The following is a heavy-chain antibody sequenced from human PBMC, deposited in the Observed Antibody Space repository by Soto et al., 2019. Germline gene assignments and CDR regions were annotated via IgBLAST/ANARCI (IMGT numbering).Heavy chain of an antibody. J-gene: IGHJ6*02. CDR1: GGSISSYY. V-gene: IGHV4-59*01. CDR3: ARINPEYSGYDYLPPPYYYYYYGMDV. CDR2: IYYSGST. D-gene: IGHD5-12*01. Sequence: SETLSLTCTVSGGSISSYYWSWIRQPPGKGLEWIGYIYYSGSTNYNPSLKSRVTISVDTSKNQFSLKLSSVTAADTAVYYCARINPEYSGYDYLPPPYYYYYYGMDVWGQGTTVTVSS.